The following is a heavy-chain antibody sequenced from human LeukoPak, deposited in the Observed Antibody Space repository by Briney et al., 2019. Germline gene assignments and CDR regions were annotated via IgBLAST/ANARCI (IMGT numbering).Heavy chain of an antibody. Sequence: SETLSLTCTVSGGSISSYYWSWIRQPPGKGLEWIGYIYHSGSTDYNPSIKSRVTISVDTSKSQFSLKLTSVTTADTAVYYCATLTTVVTAYYFDYWGQGTLVTVSS. CDR2: IYHSGST. CDR3: ATLTTVVTAYYFDY. J-gene: IGHJ4*02. CDR1: GGSISSYY. D-gene: IGHD4-23*01. V-gene: IGHV4-4*09.